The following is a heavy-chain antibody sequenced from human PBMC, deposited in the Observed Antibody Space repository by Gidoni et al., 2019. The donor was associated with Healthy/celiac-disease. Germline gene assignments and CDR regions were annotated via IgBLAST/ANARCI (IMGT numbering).Heavy chain of an antibody. Sequence: QVQLVASGGGVVQPGRSLRLSCAASGFTFSSYGMHWVRQAPGKGLGLVAVIWYDGSNKYYADSVKGRFTISRDNSKNTLYLQMNSLRAEDTAVYYCARDSWSSSSSQAYYYYYYGMDVWGQGTTVTVSS. CDR1: GFTFSSYG. V-gene: IGHV3-33*01. D-gene: IGHD6-6*01. CDR3: ARDSWSSSSSQAYYYYYYGMDV. J-gene: IGHJ6*02. CDR2: IWYDGSNK.